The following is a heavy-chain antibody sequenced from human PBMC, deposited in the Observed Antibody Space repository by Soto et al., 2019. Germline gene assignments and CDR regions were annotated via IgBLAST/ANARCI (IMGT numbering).Heavy chain of an antibody. V-gene: IGHV3-15*01. J-gene: IGHJ6*02. CDR2: IKSKTDGGTT. Sequence: GGSLRLSCAASGFTFSNAWMSWVRQAPGKGLEWVGRIKSKTDGGTTDYAAPVKGRFTISRDDSKNTLYLQMNSLKTEDTAVYYCTTGVEGKGPLYYYYYHMNVWRQRPTVIV. CDR3: TTGVEGKGPLYYYYYHMNV. CDR1: GFTFSNAW.